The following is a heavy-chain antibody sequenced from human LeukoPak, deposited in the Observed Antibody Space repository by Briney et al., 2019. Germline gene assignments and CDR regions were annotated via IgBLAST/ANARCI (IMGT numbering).Heavy chain of an antibody. Sequence: GGSLRLSCAASGFTFSSYVMHWVRQAPGKGLEWVAVISFDGIIEYYADSVKGRFTISRDNAQNTLYLQLNSLRAEDTAVYYCAWFLPGGEPCDWGQGTLVTVSS. J-gene: IGHJ4*02. V-gene: IGHV3-30-3*01. D-gene: IGHD1-26*01. CDR3: AWFLPGGEPCD. CDR1: GFTFSSYV. CDR2: ISFDGIIE.